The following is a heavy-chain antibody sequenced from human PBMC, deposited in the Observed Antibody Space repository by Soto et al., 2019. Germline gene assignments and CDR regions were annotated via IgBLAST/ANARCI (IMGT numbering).Heavy chain of an antibody. J-gene: IGHJ3*02. V-gene: IGHV3-7*01. Sequence: EVQLVESGGGLVQPGGSLRLSCAASGFTFSRSWMNWVRQVPGKGLEWVANIKEDGSEKDYVDSVKGRFTISRDNAKNSLSLQMNSLRAEDTAVYYCAKLNDYARSLGIWGQGTMVTVSS. CDR2: IKEDGSEK. CDR3: AKLNDYARSLGI. D-gene: IGHD4-17*01. CDR1: GFTFSRSW.